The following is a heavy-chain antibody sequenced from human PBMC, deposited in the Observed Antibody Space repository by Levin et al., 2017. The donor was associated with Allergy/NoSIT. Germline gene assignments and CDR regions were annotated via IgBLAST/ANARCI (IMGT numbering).Heavy chain of an antibody. CDR1: GYTFTSYE. V-gene: IGHV1-8*01. CDR2: MNPNTGNT. Sequence: ASVKVSCKASGYTFTSYEINWVRQATGQGLEWMGWMNPNTGNTRFAQKFQGRVTMTSDTSISTAYMDLSSLISEDTAVYYCARAPTYSTSWYYFDNWGQGTLVTVSS. J-gene: IGHJ4*02. D-gene: IGHD6-13*01. CDR3: ARAPTYSTSWYYFDN.